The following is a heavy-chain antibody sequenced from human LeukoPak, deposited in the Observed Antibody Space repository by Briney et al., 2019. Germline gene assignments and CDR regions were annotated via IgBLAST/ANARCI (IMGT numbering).Heavy chain of an antibody. D-gene: IGHD2-15*01. CDR2: INHSGST. CDR3: AREVGYCSGGSCYSYFDY. Sequence: KPSETLSLTCAVYGGSFSGYYWSWIRQPPGKGLEWIGEINHSGSTNYNPSLKSRVTISVDTSKNQFSLKLSSVTAADTAVYYCAREVGYCSGGSCYSYFDYWGQGTLVTVSS. J-gene: IGHJ4*02. CDR1: GGSFSGYY. V-gene: IGHV4-34*01.